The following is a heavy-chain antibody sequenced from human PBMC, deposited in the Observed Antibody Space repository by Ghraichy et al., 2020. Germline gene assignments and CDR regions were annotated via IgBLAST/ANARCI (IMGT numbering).Heavy chain of an antibody. D-gene: IGHD5-24*01. Sequence: SETLSLTCAVSGYSISTDYYWGWIRQPPGKGLEWIGSMYHSESTYYNPSLKSRVSISIDTSKNQFSLKLSSVTAADTAVYYCARDGLGDAYNSIFDYWGQGTLVTVSS. CDR1: GYSISTDYY. J-gene: IGHJ4*02. CDR2: MYHSEST. V-gene: IGHV4-38-2*02. CDR3: ARDGLGDAYNSIFDY.